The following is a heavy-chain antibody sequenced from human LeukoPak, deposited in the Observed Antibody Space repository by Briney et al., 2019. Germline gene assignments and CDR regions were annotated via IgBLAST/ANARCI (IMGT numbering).Heavy chain of an antibody. J-gene: IGHJ4*02. V-gene: IGHV3-30-3*01. CDR2: ISYDGSNK. CDR1: GFTFSSYA. CDR3: ARDYRFLEWLLYY. D-gene: IGHD3-3*01. Sequence: PGGSLRLSCAASGFTFSSYAMHWVRQAPGKGLEWVAVISYDGSNKYYADSVKGRFTISRDNSKNTLYLQMNSLRAEGTAVYYCARDYRFLEWLLYYWGQGTLVTVSS.